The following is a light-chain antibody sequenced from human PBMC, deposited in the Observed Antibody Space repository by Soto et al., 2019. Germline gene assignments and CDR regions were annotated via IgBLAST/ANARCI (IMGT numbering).Light chain of an antibody. CDR2: SAS. CDR3: QRYDSAPWT. V-gene: IGKV1-27*01. CDR1: QGISNY. Sequence: DIQMTQSPSSLSASVGDKVTITCRASQGISNYLAWYQQKPGKVPTLLIYSASTLQSGVPSRFSGSGSGTAFTLTISSLQPEDVATYYCQRYDSAPWTFGLGTKVEIK. J-gene: IGKJ1*01.